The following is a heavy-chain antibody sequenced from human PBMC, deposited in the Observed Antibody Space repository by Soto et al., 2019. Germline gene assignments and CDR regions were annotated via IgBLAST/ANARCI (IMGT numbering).Heavy chain of an antibody. V-gene: IGHV4-39*01. CDR3: ARRAEGSSWYGAGWYFDL. D-gene: IGHD6-13*01. J-gene: IGHJ2*01. CDR2: IYYSGST. Sequence: QLQLQESGPGLVKPSETLSLTCTVSGGSISSSSYYWGWIRQPPGKGLEWIGSIYYSGSTYYNPSRKSRVTISVDTSKNQFSLKLSSVTAADTAVYYCARRAEGSSWYGAGWYFDLWGRGTLVTVSS. CDR1: GGSISSSSYY.